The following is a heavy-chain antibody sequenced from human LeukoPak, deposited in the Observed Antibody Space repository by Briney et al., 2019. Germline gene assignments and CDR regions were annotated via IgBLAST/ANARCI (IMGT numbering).Heavy chain of an antibody. V-gene: IGHV5-51*01. CDR1: GYSFTSYW. CDR2: IYPGDSDT. J-gene: IGHJ6*03. Sequence: GESLRISCKGSGYSFTSYWIGWVRQMPGKGLKWMGIIYPGDSDTRYSPSFQGQVTISADKSISTAYLQWSSLKASDTAMYYCARSIGALYYDILTGGSSHYYYYMDVWGKGTTVTVSS. D-gene: IGHD3-9*01. CDR3: ARSIGALYYDILTGGSSHYYYYMDV.